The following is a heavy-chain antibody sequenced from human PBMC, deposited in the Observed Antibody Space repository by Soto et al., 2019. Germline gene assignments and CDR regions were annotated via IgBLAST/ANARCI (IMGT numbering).Heavy chain of an antibody. D-gene: IGHD5-18*01. V-gene: IGHV4-59*01. CDR2: IYYSGST. Sequence: PSETLSLTCTVSGGSISSYYWSWIRQPPGKGLEWIGYIYYSGSTNYNPSLKSRVTISVDTSKNQFSLKLSSVTAADTAVYYCARVHTAMAYNWFDPWGQGTLVTSPQ. CDR3: ARVHTAMAYNWFDP. CDR1: GGSISSYY. J-gene: IGHJ5*02.